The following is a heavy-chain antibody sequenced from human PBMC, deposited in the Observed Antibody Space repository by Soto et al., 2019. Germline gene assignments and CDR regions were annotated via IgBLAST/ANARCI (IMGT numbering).Heavy chain of an antibody. CDR2: MNPNSGNT. CDR1: GYTFTRYD. D-gene: IGHD6-13*01. J-gene: IGHJ5*02. V-gene: IGHV1-8*01. CDR3: ARVTGSSWYWFDP. Sequence: GASVKVSCKASGYTFTRYDINWVRQATGQGLEWMGWMNPNSGNTGYAQKFQGRVTMTRNTSISTAYMELSSLRSEDTAVYYCARVTGSSWYWFDPWGQGTLVTVSS.